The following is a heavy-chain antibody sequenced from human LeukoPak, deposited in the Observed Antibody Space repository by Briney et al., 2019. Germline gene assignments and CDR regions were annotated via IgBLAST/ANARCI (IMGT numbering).Heavy chain of an antibody. CDR1: GFTFSSYW. CDR3: ARVYSGSYYLGY. J-gene: IGHJ4*02. CDR2: INSDGSST. Sequence: PGGSLRLSCAASGFTFSSYWMHWVRQAPGKGLVWVPRINSDGSSTSYADSVKGRFTISRDNAKNTLYLQMNSLRAEDTAVYYCARVYSGSYYLGYWGQGTLVTVSS. D-gene: IGHD1-26*01. V-gene: IGHV3-74*01.